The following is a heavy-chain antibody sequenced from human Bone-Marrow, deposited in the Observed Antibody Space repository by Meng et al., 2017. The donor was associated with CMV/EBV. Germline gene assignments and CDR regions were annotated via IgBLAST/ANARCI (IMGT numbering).Heavy chain of an antibody. CDR3: ARAPVVPAADTYYYYGMDV. CDR1: GFTVSSNY. J-gene: IGHJ6*02. V-gene: IGHV3-66*02. Sequence: GGSLRLSCAASGFTVSSNYMSWVRQAPGKGLEWVSVIYSGGSTYYADSVKGRFTISRDNSKNTLYLQMNSLRAEDTAVYYCARAPVVPAADTYYYYGMDVWGQGTTVTVSS. D-gene: IGHD2-2*01. CDR2: IYSGGST.